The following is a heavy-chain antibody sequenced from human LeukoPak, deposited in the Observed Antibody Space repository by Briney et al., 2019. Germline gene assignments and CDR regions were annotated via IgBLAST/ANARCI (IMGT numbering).Heavy chain of an antibody. Sequence: GGSLRLSCAVSGFRDFTFSSYEMNWVRQAPGKGLEWVSYISSSGSTIYYADSVKGRFTISRDNAKTSLYLQMNSLRAEDTAAYYCARGPNYHSGSYYRWFDPWGQGTLVTVSS. CDR1: GFRDFTFSSYE. V-gene: IGHV3-48*03. CDR3: ARGPNYHSGSYYRWFDP. D-gene: IGHD1-26*01. J-gene: IGHJ5*02. CDR2: ISSSGSTI.